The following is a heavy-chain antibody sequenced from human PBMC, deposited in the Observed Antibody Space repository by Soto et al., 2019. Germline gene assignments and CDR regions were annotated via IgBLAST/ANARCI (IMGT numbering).Heavy chain of an antibody. V-gene: IGHV1-24*01. CDR3: VTDLRWTATIESFDY. CDR2: FDPEDGET. Sequence: ASVKVSCKVSGYTLTELSMHWVRQAPGKGLEWMGGFDPEDGETIYAQKFQGRVTMTEDTSTDTAYMELSSLRSEDTAVYYCVTDLRWTATIESFDYWGQGTLVTVSS. J-gene: IGHJ4*02. CDR1: GYTLTELS. D-gene: IGHD6-25*01.